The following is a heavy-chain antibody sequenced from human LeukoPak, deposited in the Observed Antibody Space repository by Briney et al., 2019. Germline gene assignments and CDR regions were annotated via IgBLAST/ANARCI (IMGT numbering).Heavy chain of an antibody. CDR1: GFTVSTYA. D-gene: IGHD3-9*01. CDR2: ISGSGRST. CDR3: AKETYDILTGTLDY. J-gene: IGHJ4*02. Sequence: QSGGSLRLSCAASGFTVSTYAMIWVRHAPGKGLEWVSAISGSGRSTYYADSVKGRFTISRDISKNTLYLQMNTLGAEDTAVYYCAKETYDILTGTLDYWGQGTLVTVSS. V-gene: IGHV3-23*01.